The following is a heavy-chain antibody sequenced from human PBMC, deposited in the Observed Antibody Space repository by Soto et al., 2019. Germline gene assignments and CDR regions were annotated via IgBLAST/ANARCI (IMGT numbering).Heavy chain of an antibody. J-gene: IGHJ6*03. Sequence: GGSLRLSCAASGFTFSSYAMSWVRQAPGKGLEWVSAISGSGGSTYYADSVKGRFTISRDNSKNTLYLQMNSLRAEDTAVYYCAKVGGGGGSYPYYYYMDVWGKGTTVTVSS. CDR2: ISGSGGST. D-gene: IGHD2-15*01. V-gene: IGHV3-23*01. CDR3: AKVGGGGGSYPYYYYMDV. CDR1: GFTFSSYA.